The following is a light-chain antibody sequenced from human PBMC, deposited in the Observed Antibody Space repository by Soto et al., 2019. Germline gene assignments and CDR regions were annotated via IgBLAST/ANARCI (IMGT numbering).Light chain of an antibody. CDR2: GAS. CDR1: QSVSNNY. V-gene: IGKV3-20*01. Sequence: EIVLTQSPGTLSLSPGERATISCRASQSVSNNYLAWYQQKPGQAPRLLIYGASNRATGIPDRFSGSGSGTDFTLTISRLEPEDFAVYYCQQYGSSGTLGQGTKVDIK. J-gene: IGKJ1*01. CDR3: QQYGSSGT.